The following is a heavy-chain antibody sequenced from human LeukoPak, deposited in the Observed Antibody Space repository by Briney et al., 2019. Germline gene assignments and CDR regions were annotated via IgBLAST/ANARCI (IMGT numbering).Heavy chain of an antibody. D-gene: IGHD5-18*01. Sequence: GGSLRLSCAASGFTFSSYAMGWVRQVPGKGLEWVSAISATGGTTYYADSVKGRFTIPRDNSKNTLYLRMRSLRAEDSAVYYCAKNRYTYGFGLDYWGQGTPLTVSS. CDR3: AKNRYTYGFGLDY. J-gene: IGHJ4*02. V-gene: IGHV3-23*01. CDR2: ISATGGTT. CDR1: GFTFSSYA.